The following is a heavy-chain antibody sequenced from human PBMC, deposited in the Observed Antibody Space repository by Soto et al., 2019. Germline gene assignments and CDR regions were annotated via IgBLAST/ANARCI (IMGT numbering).Heavy chain of an antibody. V-gene: IGHV3-23*01. CDR2: ISDSGDRT. CDR1: GFTLSMSA. CDR3: AKDRGIIVKAGDAFDV. J-gene: IGHJ3*01. Sequence: PGGSLRLSCASSGFTLSMSAVNWVRQAPGKGLEWVSYISDSGDRTYYADSVKGRFTISSDRSKNTVSLQMDSLRAEDTAVYYCAKDRGIIVKAGDAFDVWGQGTKVTVSS. D-gene: IGHD3-16*02.